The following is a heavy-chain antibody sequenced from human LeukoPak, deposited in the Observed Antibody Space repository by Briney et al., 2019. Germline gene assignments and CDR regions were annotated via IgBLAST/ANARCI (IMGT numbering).Heavy chain of an antibody. D-gene: IGHD3-3*01. CDR3: ARGTHITIFGVVIMGYYYYGMDV. V-gene: IGHV1-8*01. CDR1: GYTFTSYD. Sequence: ASVKVSCKASGYTFTSYDINWVRQATGQGLEWMGWMNPNMGNTGYAQKFQGRVTMTRNTSISTAYMELSSLRSEDTAVYYCARGTHITIFGVVIMGYYYYGMDVWGQGATVTVSS. CDR2: MNPNMGNT. J-gene: IGHJ6*02.